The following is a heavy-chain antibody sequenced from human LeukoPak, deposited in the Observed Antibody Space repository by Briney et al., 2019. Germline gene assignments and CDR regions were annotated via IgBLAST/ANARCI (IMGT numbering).Heavy chain of an antibody. D-gene: IGHD2-2*01. Sequence: SETLSLTCTVSGGSINSGGYYWSWIRQHPGTGLEWIGYIYYSGSTYYNPSLKSRVTISVDTSKNQFSLKLSSVTAADTAVYYCARECSSTSCYLGGLDYWGQGTLVTVSS. J-gene: IGHJ4*02. V-gene: IGHV4-31*03. CDR3: ARECSSTSCYLGGLDY. CDR2: IYYSGST. CDR1: GGSINSGGYY.